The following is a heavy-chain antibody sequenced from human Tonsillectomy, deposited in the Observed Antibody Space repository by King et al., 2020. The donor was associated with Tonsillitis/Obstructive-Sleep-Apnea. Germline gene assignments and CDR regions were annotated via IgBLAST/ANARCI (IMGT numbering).Heavy chain of an antibody. CDR1: GFSLSNARMG. J-gene: IGHJ6*03. Sequence: TLKESGPVLVKPTETLTLTCTVSGFSLSNARMGVSWIRQPPGKALEWLAHIFSNDEKSYSTSLKSTLTISKDTSKSQVVLTMTNMDPVDTATYYCARGTVMVDYYYYYMDVWGKGTTVTVSS. CDR3: ARGTVMVDYYYYYMDV. V-gene: IGHV2-26*01. CDR2: IFSNDEK. D-gene: IGHD5-18*01.